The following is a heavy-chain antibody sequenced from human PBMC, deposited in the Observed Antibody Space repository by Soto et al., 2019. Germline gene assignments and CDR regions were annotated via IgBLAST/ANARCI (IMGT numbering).Heavy chain of an antibody. CDR3: ARDRSVLMVQYYYYYMDV. Sequence: PGRSLRISCAASGFTFSSYWMSWVRQAPGKRLEWVANIKQDGSEKYYVDSVKGRFTISRDNAKNSLYLQMNSLRAEDTAVYYCARDRSVLMVQYYYYYMDVWGKGTAVTVSS. CDR1: GFTFSSYW. J-gene: IGHJ6*03. V-gene: IGHV3-7*01. CDR2: IKQDGSEK. D-gene: IGHD2-8*01.